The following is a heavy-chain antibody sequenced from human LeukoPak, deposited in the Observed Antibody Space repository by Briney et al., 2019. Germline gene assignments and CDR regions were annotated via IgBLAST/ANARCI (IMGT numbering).Heavy chain of an antibody. CDR3: ARRRVVVASTDGASGAFDI. CDR2: IYYSGST. CDR1: GGSISSGGYY. D-gene: IGHD2-15*01. Sequence: SETLSLTCTVSGGSISSGGYYWSWIRQHPGKGLEWIGFIYYSGSTYYNPSLRSRVTISVDTSKNQFSLNLSSVTAADTAVYFSARRRVVVASTDGASGAFDIWGQGTMVTVSS. J-gene: IGHJ3*02. V-gene: IGHV4-31*03.